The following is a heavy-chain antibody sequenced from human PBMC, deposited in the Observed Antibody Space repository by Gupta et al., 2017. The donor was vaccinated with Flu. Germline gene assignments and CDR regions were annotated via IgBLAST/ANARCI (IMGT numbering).Heavy chain of an antibody. V-gene: IGHV3-74*03. CDR1: GFTFSEYC. CDR3: AREENGDTGCHHLDH. D-gene: IGHD4-17*01. CDR2: ITGDGRTS. Sequence: VALVQSGGGSVQPGGSLRLSCALSGFTFSEYCMHWVRQVPGKGLVWVSRITGDGRTSTYADSGKGRFTIARDNANGKVWLQMNRLKPGDTAVYFCAREENGDTGCHHLDHWGQGVPVTVSS. J-gene: IGHJ4*02.